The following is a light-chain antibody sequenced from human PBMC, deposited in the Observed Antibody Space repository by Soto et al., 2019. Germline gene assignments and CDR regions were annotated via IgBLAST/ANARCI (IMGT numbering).Light chain of an antibody. CDR1: QSVRGQ. J-gene: IGKJ3*01. V-gene: IGKV3-11*01. Sequence: EVVLTQSPATLSLSPGERATLSCRASQSVRGQLAWYQQKPGQAPRLLIYDTSNRAPGIPARFSGSGSGTDFTLTISSLVPEDFAVYYCQQRSDWPPFTFGPGTRVDIK. CDR3: QQRSDWPPFT. CDR2: DTS.